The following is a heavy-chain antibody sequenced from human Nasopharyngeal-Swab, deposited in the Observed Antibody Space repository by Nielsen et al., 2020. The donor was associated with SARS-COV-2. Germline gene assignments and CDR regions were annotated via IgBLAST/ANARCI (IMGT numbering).Heavy chain of an antibody. D-gene: IGHD2-15*01. Sequence: GESLKISCKGFGYTFTNSWIGWVRQMPGKGLEWMGIIYPGDSATSYSPSFQGQVIISSDKSVNTTYLQWSSLKASDSAIYYCATTYCSAYTCYSFDNWGRGTLVTVSS. CDR1: GYTFTNSW. V-gene: IGHV5-51*01. CDR2: IYPGDSAT. J-gene: IGHJ4*02. CDR3: ATTYCSAYTCYSFDN.